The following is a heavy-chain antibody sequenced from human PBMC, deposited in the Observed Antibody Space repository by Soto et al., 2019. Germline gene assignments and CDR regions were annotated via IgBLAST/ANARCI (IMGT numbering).Heavy chain of an antibody. J-gene: IGHJ4*02. CDR3: ARWGHDYGGNSYY. Sequence: QVQLQESGPGLVKPSETLSLTCTVSGGSISSYYWSWIRQPPGKGLEWIGYIYYSGSTNYNPSLKSRVXXSXDXXKNQFSLKLSSVTAADTAVYYCARWGHDYGGNSYYWGQGTLVTVSS. CDR1: GGSISSYY. CDR2: IYYSGST. V-gene: IGHV4-59*01. D-gene: IGHD4-17*01.